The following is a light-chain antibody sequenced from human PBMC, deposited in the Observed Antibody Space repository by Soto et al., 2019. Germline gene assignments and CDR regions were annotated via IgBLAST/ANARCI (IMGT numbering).Light chain of an antibody. CDR3: QQYNNWPPDYT. CDR1: QSIHTW. Sequence: DFQMTQSPSTLSASVGDSVTITCRASQSIHTWLAWYQQKPGRTPKLLIYKASVLESGVPSRFSGSGSGTEFTLTISSLQSEDFAVYYCQQYNNWPPDYTFGQGTKLEIK. CDR2: KAS. V-gene: IGKV1-5*03. J-gene: IGKJ2*01.